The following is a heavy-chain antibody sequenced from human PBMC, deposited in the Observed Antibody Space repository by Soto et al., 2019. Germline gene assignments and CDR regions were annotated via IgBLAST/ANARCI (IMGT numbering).Heavy chain of an antibody. V-gene: IGHV1-69*12. J-gene: IGHJ6*02. Sequence: QVQVVQSGAEVKKPGSSVKVSCKASGGSFSNYGISWVRQAPGQGLEWMGGIIPVFGTPHYAQKFQDRVTXXAXXSTSTVYMEVSSLTSEDTAVYYWARGDATKIIVTTYYGLDVWGQGTTVTVSS. CDR3: ARGDATKIIVTTYYGLDV. D-gene: IGHD3-22*01. CDR1: GGSFSNYG. CDR2: IIPVFGTP.